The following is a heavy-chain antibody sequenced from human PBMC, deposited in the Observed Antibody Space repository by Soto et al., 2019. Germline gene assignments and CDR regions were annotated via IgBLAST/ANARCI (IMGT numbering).Heavy chain of an antibody. CDR2: IYTSGST. D-gene: IGHD3-3*01. CDR1: GGSISSYY. V-gene: IGHV4-4*07. J-gene: IGHJ4*02. Sequence: PSETLSLTCTVSGGSISSYYRSWIRGPAGKGLEWIGRIYTSGSTNYNPSLTSRVTMSVDTSKNQFSLKLSSVTAADTAAYYCARGRYDFWSGTLSHYFGYWGQGTLVTVAS. CDR3: ARGRYDFWSGTLSHYFGY.